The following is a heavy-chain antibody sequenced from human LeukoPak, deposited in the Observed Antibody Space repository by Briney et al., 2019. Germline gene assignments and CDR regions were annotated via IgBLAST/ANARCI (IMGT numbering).Heavy chain of an antibody. CDR2: ISYDGSSK. J-gene: IGHJ6*02. D-gene: IGHD6-6*01. Sequence: PGRSLRLSCAASGPTFSRYGMHWVRQDPGKGLEWVAVISYDGSSKYYADSVKGRFTISRDNSKNTVYLQMNSLRPEDTAVYYCAKSTQFVSDYFYGMDVWGQGTTVTVSS. V-gene: IGHV3-30*18. CDR1: GPTFSRYG. CDR3: AKSTQFVSDYFYGMDV.